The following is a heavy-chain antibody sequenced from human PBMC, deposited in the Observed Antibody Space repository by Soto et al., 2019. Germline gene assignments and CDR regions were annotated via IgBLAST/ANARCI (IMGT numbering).Heavy chain of an antibody. J-gene: IGHJ6*03. D-gene: IGHD2-2*01. Sequence: PSETLSLTCTVSGGSISSYYWSWIRQPPGKGLEWIGYIYYSGSTNYNPSLKSRVTISVDTSKNQFSLKLSSVTAADTAVYYCARTGYQLPNYYYMDVWGKGTTVIVSS. CDR1: GGSISSYY. CDR3: ARTGYQLPNYYYMDV. V-gene: IGHV4-59*08. CDR2: IYYSGST.